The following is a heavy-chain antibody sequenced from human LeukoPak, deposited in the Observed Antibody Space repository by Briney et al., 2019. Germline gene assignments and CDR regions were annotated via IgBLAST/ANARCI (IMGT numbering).Heavy chain of an antibody. CDR3: ARDFSYDSSGYLDY. CDR1: GFTFGSYA. J-gene: IGHJ4*02. V-gene: IGHV3-30*04. Sequence: GGSLRLSCAASGFTFGSYAMHWVRQAPGKGLEWVAVISYDGSNKYYADSVKGRFTISRDNSKNTLYLQMNSLRAEDTAVYYCARDFSYDSSGYLDYWGQGTLVTVSS. CDR2: ISYDGSNK. D-gene: IGHD3-22*01.